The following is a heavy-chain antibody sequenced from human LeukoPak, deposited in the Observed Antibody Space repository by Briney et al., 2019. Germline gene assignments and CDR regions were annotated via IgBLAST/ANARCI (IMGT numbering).Heavy chain of an antibody. J-gene: IGHJ4*02. V-gene: IGHV3-23*01. CDR3: ARGGGRREDY. CDR1: GFTLSSYA. Sequence: PGGSLRLSCAASGFTLSSYAMSWVRQGPGKGLEWVSAISVSGNTYHADSVKGRFTISRDSSKNTLYLQMNSLRSDDTAVYYCARGGGRREDYWGQGTLVTVSS. CDR2: ISVSGNT. D-gene: IGHD1-26*01.